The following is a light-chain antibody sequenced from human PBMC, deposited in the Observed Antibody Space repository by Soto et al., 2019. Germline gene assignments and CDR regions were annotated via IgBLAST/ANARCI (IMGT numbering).Light chain of an antibody. J-gene: IGKJ2*01. CDR2: GAS. CDR1: QSVSSI. CDR3: QQYDYWPPYT. Sequence: EIVMTQSPATLSVSPGERATLSCRASQSVSSILAWYQQKPGQPPRLLIYGASTRATGIPARFSGSGSGTEFTLTIDSLQSEDFAVYYCQQYDYWPPYTFGQGTKLEIK. V-gene: IGKV3-15*01.